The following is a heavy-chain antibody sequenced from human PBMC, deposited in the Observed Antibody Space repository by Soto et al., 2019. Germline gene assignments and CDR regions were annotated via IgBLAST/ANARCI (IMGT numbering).Heavy chain of an antibody. CDR1: GFTFSTYS. D-gene: IGHD6-13*01. V-gene: IGHV3-21*01. Sequence: GGSLRLSCAASGFTFSTYSLNWVRQAPGKGLEWVSSINSRRSYIFYADSVKGRFTVSRDNAKNSLYLQMNSLRVEDTGVYYCAKDSWYFDLWSQGSQVTVSS. J-gene: IGHJ4*02. CDR2: INSRRSYI. CDR3: AKDSWYFDL.